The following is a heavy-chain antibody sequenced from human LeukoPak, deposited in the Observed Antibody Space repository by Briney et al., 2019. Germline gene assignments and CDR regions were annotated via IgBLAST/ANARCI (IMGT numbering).Heavy chain of an antibody. V-gene: IGHV3-9*01. Sequence: GGSLRLSCAASGFTFDDYAMHWVRQAPGKGLEWVSGISWNSGSIGYADSVKGRFTISRDNAKNSLYLQMNSLRAVDTALYYCAKDKGSHTAMVDYWGQGTLVTVSS. CDR3: AKDKGSHTAMVDY. CDR1: GFTFDDYA. D-gene: IGHD5-18*01. J-gene: IGHJ4*02. CDR2: ISWNSGSI.